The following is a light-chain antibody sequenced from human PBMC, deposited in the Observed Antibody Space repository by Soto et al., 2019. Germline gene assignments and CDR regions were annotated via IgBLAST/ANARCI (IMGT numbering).Light chain of an antibody. J-gene: IGKJ1*01. CDR3: QQYNNWPWT. CDR2: RAS. V-gene: IGKV1-5*03. CDR1: QSISTW. Sequence: DFQMTQSPSTLSASIGDRVTITCRASQSISTWLAWYQQKPGKAPKLLISRASSLETGVPSRFSGSGSGTEFTLTISSLQSEDFAVYYCQQYNNWPWTFGQGTKVDI.